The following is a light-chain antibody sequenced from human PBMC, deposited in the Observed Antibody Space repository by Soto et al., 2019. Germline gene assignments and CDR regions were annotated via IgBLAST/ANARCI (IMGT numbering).Light chain of an antibody. CDR3: QQRSNWPSIT. CDR1: QSVSSH. CDR2: DAS. Sequence: EKVMTQSPATLSVSPGERATLSCRASQSVSSHLAWYQQKPGQAPRLLIYDASSRATDIPGRFSGSGSGTDFTLTISSLEPEDSAVYHCQQRSNWPSITFGQGTRLEIK. V-gene: IGKV3-11*01. J-gene: IGKJ5*01.